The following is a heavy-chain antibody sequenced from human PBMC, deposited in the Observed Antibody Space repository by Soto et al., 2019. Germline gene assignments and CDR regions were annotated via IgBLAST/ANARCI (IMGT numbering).Heavy chain of an antibody. J-gene: IGHJ4*02. CDR3: ARGSGYYYWDDY. Sequence: QVQLGQSGAEEKKPGASVKVSFKASEYIFTSYDMHWVREAPGQRIEWMGWINAGNGNTKYSQKFQGRVTITRDTSASTAYMELSSLRSEDTAVYYCARGSGYYYWDDYWGQGTLVTVSS. CDR2: INAGNGNT. D-gene: IGHD3-22*01. V-gene: IGHV1-3*05. CDR1: EYIFTSYD.